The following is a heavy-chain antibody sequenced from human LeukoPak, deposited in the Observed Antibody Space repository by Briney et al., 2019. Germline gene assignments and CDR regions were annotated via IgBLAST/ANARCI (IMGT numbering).Heavy chain of an antibody. Sequence: GGSLRLSCAVSGFTFSSDWMIWVRQAPGKGLEWVAVISYDGSNKYYADSVKGRFTISRDNSKNTLFLQMNSLRPEDTAVYYCATRGVDIAAAGKSDYWGQGTLVTVSS. CDR2: ISYDGSNK. CDR1: GFTFSSDW. J-gene: IGHJ4*02. D-gene: IGHD6-13*01. V-gene: IGHV3-30*03. CDR3: ATRGVDIAAAGKSDY.